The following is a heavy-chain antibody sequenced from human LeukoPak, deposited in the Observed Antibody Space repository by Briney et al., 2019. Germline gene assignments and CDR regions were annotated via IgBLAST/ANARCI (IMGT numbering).Heavy chain of an antibody. D-gene: IGHD2-15*01. CDR2: IYYIGKT. V-gene: IGHV4-59*01. J-gene: IGHJ5*02. CDR1: GGSINSYY. CDR3: ARLAVATTSWFDP. Sequence: PSETLSLTCKVSGGSINSYYWSWTRQPPGKGLEWVGYIYYIGKTNYNPSLKSRVTISLDTSKNQVSLILTSVTTADTAVYYCARLAVATTSWFDPWGQGTLVTVSS.